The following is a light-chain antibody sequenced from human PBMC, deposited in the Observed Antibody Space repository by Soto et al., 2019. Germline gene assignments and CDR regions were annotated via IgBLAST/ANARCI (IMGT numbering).Light chain of an antibody. CDR3: VAWDDSLSSRV. Sequence: QSVLTQPPSLSGTPGQTVTISCIGSRSNIGSDIVHWYQQIPGTAPKHLIYMNNQRPSGVPDRFSGSKSGTSASLAITGLRPEDEADYYCVAWDDSLSSRVFGTGTKVTVL. CDR1: RSNIGSDI. CDR2: MNN. V-gene: IGLV1-47*01. J-gene: IGLJ1*01.